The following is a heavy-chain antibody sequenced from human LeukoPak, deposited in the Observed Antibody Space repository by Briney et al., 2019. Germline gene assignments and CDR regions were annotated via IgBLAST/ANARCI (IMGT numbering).Heavy chain of an antibody. J-gene: IGHJ4*02. CDR2: IDFSGIT. CDR1: GGSISIYY. CDR3: ARLYCSGGSCYYLDY. V-gene: IGHV4-59*01. D-gene: IGHD2-15*01. Sequence: SETLSLTCTVSGGSISIYYWSWLRQPPGKGLEWIGYIDFSGITKSNPSLKSRVTISADTSKNQFSLRLRFVTAADTAIYYCARLYCSGGSCYYLDYWGQGTLVTVSS.